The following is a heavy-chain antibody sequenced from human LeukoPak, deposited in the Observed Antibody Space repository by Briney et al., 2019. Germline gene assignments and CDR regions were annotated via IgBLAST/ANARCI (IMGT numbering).Heavy chain of an antibody. D-gene: IGHD1-1*01. CDR3: ATTHYRPY. Sequence: GGSLRLSCEASGFSFSDYYMSWIRQVLGKGLEWISYIKSGGTTTHYSDSVKGRFTISRDDAKNSLFLQMNSLRAEDTAVYYCATTHYRPYWGQGTLVTVSS. CDR1: GFSFSDYY. V-gene: IGHV3-11*01. J-gene: IGHJ4*02. CDR2: IKSGGTTT.